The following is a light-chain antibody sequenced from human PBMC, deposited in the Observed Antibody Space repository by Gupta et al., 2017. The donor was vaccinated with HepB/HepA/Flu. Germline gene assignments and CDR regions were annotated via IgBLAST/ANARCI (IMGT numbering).Light chain of an antibody. J-gene: IGLJ2*01. V-gene: IGLV3-19*01. CDR2: GKN. CDR3: NARDSSGNHVV. Sequence: SSELTQDPAVSVSLGQTVRITCPGDSLRSYYASWYQQKPGPAPVLVIYGKNNRPSGIPDRFSGSSSGNTASLTITGAQAEDEADYYCNARDSSGNHVVFGGGTKLTVL. CDR1: SLRSYY.